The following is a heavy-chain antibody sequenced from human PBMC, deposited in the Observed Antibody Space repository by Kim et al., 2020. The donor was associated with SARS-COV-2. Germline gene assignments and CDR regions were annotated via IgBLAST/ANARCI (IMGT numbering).Heavy chain of an antibody. J-gene: IGHJ3*02. CDR3: ARDRVTIFGVATRAFDI. Sequence: SETLSLTCTVSGGSISSSSYYWGWIRQPPGKGLEWIGSIYYSGSTYYNPSLKSRVTISVDTSKNQFSLKLSSVTAADTAVYYCARDRVTIFGVATRAFDIWGQGTMVTVSS. D-gene: IGHD3-3*01. CDR1: GGSISSSSYY. CDR2: IYYSGST. V-gene: IGHV4-39*07.